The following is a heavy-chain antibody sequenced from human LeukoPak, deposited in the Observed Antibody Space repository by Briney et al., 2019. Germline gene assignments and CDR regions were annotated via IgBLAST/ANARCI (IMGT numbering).Heavy chain of an antibody. J-gene: IGHJ6*03. CDR2: INWIGGSP. D-gene: IGHD3-3*01. CDR3: ARESRITIFGVVTDLYYYYMDV. Sequence: GGSLRLSCAASGFTFDDYGMSWVGQAPGKGLEGVSGINWIGGSPGFAASVKGRFTISRDNAKNSLYLQMNSLRAEDTALYYCARESRITIFGVVTDLYYYYMDVWGKGTTVTVSS. V-gene: IGHV3-20*04. CDR1: GFTFDDYG.